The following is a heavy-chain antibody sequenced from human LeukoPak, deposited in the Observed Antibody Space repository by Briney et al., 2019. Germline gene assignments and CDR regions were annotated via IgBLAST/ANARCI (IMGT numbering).Heavy chain of an antibody. CDR2: ISYVGSNK. CDR1: GFTFSSYG. D-gene: IGHD6-6*01. V-gene: IGHV3-30*18. Sequence: GGSLRLSCAASGFTFSSYGMHWVRQAPGKGLEWVAVISYVGSNKYYADSVKGRFTISRDNSKNTLYLQMNSLRAEDTAVYYCAKDLGSRAARPLGRYYYYGMDVWGQGTTVTVSS. J-gene: IGHJ6*02. CDR3: AKDLGSRAARPLGRYYYYGMDV.